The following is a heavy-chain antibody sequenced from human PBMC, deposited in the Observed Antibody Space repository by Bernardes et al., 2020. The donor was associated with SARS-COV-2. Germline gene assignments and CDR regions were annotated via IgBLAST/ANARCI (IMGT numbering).Heavy chain of an antibody. J-gene: IGHJ4*02. CDR2: ISGSGGST. CDR3: ARGRAVGGTYFDY. V-gene: IGHV3-23*01. CDR1: GFTFSGYA. D-gene: IGHD2-15*01. Sequence: GGSLRLYCAASGFTFSGYAMNWVRQAPGKGLEWVSSISGSGGSTHYADSGKGRFTISRDNSKKTLSLQMSSLRADDTALYYCARGRAVGGTYFDYWGQGTLVTVSS.